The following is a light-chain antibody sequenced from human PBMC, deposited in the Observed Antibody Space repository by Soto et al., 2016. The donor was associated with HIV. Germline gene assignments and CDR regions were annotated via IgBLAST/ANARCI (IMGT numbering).Light chain of an antibody. CDR2: GAS. J-gene: IGKJ2*01. CDR1: QTITKY. Sequence: DIQMTQSPSFLSASVGDRVTITCRTSQTITKYLNWYQFKPGEAPKLLIYGASSLQSGVPFRFSGGRSGTSFTLTINTLQPEDFATYFCQQSYSTPHTFGQGTKVEIK. V-gene: IGKV1-39*01. CDR3: QQSYSTPHT.